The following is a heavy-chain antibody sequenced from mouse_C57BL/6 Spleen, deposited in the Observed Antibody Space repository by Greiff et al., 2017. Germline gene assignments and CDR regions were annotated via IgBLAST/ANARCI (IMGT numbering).Heavy chain of an antibody. V-gene: IGHV1-64*01. CDR1: GYTFTSYW. D-gene: IGHD2-1*01. CDR2: IHPNSGST. CDR3: ARDGKNFDY. J-gene: IGHJ2*01. Sequence: QVHVKQPGAELVKPGASVKLSCKASGYTFTSYWMHWVKQRPGQGLEWIGMIHPNSGSTNYNEKFKSKATLTVDKSSSTAYMQLSSLTSEDSAVYYCARDGKNFDYWGQGTTLTVSS.